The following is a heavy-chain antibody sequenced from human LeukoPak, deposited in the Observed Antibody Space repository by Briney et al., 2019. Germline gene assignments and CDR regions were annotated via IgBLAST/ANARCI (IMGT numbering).Heavy chain of an antibody. V-gene: IGHV3-30*02. CDR2: IRYDGSNK. CDR1: GFTFSSYG. D-gene: IGHD3-16*02. Sequence: GGSLRLSCAASGFTFSSYGMHWVRQAPGKGLEWVAFIRYDGSNKYYADSVKGRFTISRDNSKNTLYLQMNSLRAEDTAVYYCAKDSYYDYVWGSYRYTNQFDYWGQGTLVTVSS. CDR3: AKDSYYDYVWGSYRYTNQFDY. J-gene: IGHJ4*02.